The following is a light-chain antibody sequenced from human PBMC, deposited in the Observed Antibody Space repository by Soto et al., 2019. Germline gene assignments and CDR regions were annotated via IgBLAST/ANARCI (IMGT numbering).Light chain of an antibody. J-gene: IGKJ3*01. CDR2: GAS. CDR1: PGIINY. CDR3: QQLFMYPPT. Sequence: IQLPQSPSSLSASVGDRVTITCRASPGIINYLAWYQQQPGKAPQLLIYGASTLQSGVPSRFGGSGSGTDFTLTVSSLQPEDFATYYCQQLFMYPPTFGHGTKVDIK. V-gene: IGKV1-9*01.